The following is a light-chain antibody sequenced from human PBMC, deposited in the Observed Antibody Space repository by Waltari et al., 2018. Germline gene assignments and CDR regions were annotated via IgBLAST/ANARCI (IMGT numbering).Light chain of an antibody. CDR1: QSVNML. CDR2: KTS. Sequence: DIQMTQSPSTLSASVGDRVTITCRARQSVNMLLAWYQQKPGKAPQLLNYKTSSLESGVPFRFSGSGSGTEFTLTISSVQPDDFATYYCQQYNTYFTFGPGTKVDIK. J-gene: IGKJ3*01. V-gene: IGKV1-5*03. CDR3: QQYNTYFT.